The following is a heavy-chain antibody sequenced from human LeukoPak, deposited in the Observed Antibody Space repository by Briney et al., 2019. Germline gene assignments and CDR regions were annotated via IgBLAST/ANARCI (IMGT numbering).Heavy chain of an antibody. D-gene: IGHD1-14*01. CDR3: ARRREGNTLGTTFDY. J-gene: IGHJ4*02. CDR1: GHTFTNYD. Sequence: ASVKVSCKASGHTFTNYDINWVRQATGQGLEWMGWMNPNTGNAGYAQRFQGSVTISRNTSISTAYLEVSSLRSEDTAVYYCARRREGNTLGTTFDYWGQGTLVSVSS. CDR2: MNPNTGNA. V-gene: IGHV1-8*03.